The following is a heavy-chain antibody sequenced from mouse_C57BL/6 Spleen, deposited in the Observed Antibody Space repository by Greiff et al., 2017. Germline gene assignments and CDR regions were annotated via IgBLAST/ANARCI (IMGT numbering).Heavy chain of an antibody. CDR2: INPSNGGT. V-gene: IGHV1-53*01. J-gene: IGHJ4*01. Sequence: VKLQQPGTELVKPGASVKLSCKASGYTFTSYWMHWVKQRPGQGLEWIGNINPSNGGTNYNEKFKSKATLTVDKSSSTAYMQLSSLTSEDSAVYYCAREDGYYDAMDYWGQGTSVTVSS. CDR1: GYTFTSYW. D-gene: IGHD2-3*01. CDR3: AREDGYYDAMDY.